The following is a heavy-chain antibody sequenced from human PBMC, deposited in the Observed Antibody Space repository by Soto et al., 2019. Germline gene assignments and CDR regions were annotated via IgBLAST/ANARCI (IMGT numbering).Heavy chain of an antibody. CDR1: GFTFSSYS. J-gene: IGHJ5*02. CDR2: ISSSSSYI. CDR3: ARARKSDPWFDP. V-gene: IGHV3-21*01. Sequence: GGSLRLSCAASGFTFSSYSMNWVRQAPGKGLEWVSSISSSSSYIYYADSVKGRFTISRDNAKNSLYLQMNSLRAEDTAVYYCARARKSDPWFDPWGQGTLVTVSS.